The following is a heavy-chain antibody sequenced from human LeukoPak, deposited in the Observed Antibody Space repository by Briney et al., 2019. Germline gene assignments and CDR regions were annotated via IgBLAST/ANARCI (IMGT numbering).Heavy chain of an antibody. V-gene: IGHV4-4*02. CDR1: GGSISCSNW. CDR3: ATGMITFGGVIVKHAFDI. D-gene: IGHD3-16*02. CDR2: IYHSGST. J-gene: IGHJ3*02. Sequence: SETLSLTCAVSGGSISCSNWWSWVRQPPGKGLEWIGEIYHSGSTNYNPSLKSRVTISVDKSKNQFSLKLSSVTAADTAVYYCATGMITFGGVIVKHAFDIWGQGTMVTVSS.